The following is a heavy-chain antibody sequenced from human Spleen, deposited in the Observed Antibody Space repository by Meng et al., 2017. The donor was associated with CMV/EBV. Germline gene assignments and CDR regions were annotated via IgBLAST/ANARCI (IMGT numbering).Heavy chain of an antibody. J-gene: IGHJ6*02. CDR3: ARDRRRQLWGRDFNYYVMDV. V-gene: IGHV3-30*04. Sequence: GGSLRLSCAASRFTFTNFAIHWVRQAPGKGLEWVAVISYDGSNEYYVDSVKGRFTISRDGSKNTLYLQMNSLRAEDTAVYYCARDRRRQLWGRDFNYYVMDVWGQGTTVTVSS. D-gene: IGHD5-18*01. CDR1: RFTFTNFA. CDR2: ISYDGSNE.